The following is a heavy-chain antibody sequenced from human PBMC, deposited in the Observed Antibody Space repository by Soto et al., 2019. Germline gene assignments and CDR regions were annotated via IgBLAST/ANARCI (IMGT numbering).Heavy chain of an antibody. CDR3: SKDKAPESTSGVCYGAFDI. CDR2: IRGNSGSR. J-gene: IGHJ3*02. V-gene: IGHV3-9*01. CDR1: GFTFDDDG. D-gene: IGHD2-8*01. Sequence: EVQLVESGGGLVQPGRSLRLSCAVSGFTFDDDGMHWVRQAPGKGLEWVSGIRGNSGSRGYADSVKGQFTISRDNAKHYLHLQMNSLRAKDTAMYDCSKDKAPESTSGVCYGAFDIWGQGTMVTVSS.